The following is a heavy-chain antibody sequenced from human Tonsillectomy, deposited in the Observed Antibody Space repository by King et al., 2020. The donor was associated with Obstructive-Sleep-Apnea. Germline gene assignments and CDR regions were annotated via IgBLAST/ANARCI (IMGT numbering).Heavy chain of an antibody. V-gene: IGHV4-4*02. CDR3: ASGNSTSPGY. CDR1: CGSISSTNW. CDR2: IYHSGST. Sequence: LQLQESGPGLVKPSGTLSLTCAVSCGSISSTNWCSWGRQPPGKGLEWIGEIYHSGSTNYNPSLKNRVTISIDKSEYQFSLKLTSMTAADTAVYYCASGNSTSPGYWGQGTLVTVSS. J-gene: IGHJ4*02. D-gene: IGHD2/OR15-2a*01.